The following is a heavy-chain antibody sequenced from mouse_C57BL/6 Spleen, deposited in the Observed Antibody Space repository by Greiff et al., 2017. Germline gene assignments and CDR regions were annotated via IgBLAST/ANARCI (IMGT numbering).Heavy chain of an antibody. CDR2: IYPGDGDT. Sequence: QVQLKESGPELVKPGASLKISCKASGYAFSSSWMNWVKQRPGQGLEWIGRIYPGDGDTNYNGKFKGKATLTADKSSSTAYMQLSSLTSEDSAVYFGAGGVEWYFDVWGTGATVTVSS. CDR1: GYAFSSSW. CDR3: AGGVEWYFDV. J-gene: IGHJ1*03. V-gene: IGHV1-82*01.